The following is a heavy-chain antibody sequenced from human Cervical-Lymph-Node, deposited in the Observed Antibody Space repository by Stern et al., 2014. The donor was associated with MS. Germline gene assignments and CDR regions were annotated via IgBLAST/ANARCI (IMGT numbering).Heavy chain of an antibody. Sequence: QVQLVQSGAEVKKPGSSVKVSCKASGNTFDSYAISWVRQAPGQGLDWLGGIIPIFGTPNYAEDLHGRVTITADKSTNTAYMEMTRLTSEDTAVYYCATAFYDSSGLYIDHWGQGTLVTVSS. V-gene: IGHV1-69*06. CDR2: IIPIFGTP. CDR1: GNTFDSYA. CDR3: ATAFYDSSGLYIDH. J-gene: IGHJ4*02. D-gene: IGHD3-22*01.